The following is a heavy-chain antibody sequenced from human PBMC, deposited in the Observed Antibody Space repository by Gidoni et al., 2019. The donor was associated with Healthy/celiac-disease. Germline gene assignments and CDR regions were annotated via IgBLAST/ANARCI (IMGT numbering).Heavy chain of an antibody. CDR1: GFPFSSYA. CDR3: ARVGVELLWFGVMDV. D-gene: IGHD3-10*01. V-gene: IGHV3-30-3*01. CDR2: ISYDGSNK. J-gene: IGHJ6*02. Sequence: QVQLVESGGGVVQPGRSLRLSCSASGFPFSSYAMHWVRQAPGKGLEWVAVISYDGSNKYYADSVKGRFTISRDNSKNTLYLQMNSLRAEDTAVYYCARVGVELLWFGVMDVWGQGTTVTVSS.